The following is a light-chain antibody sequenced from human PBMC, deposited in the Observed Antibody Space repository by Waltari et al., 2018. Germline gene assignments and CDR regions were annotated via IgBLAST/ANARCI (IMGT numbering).Light chain of an antibody. CDR1: QSVSNY. CDR2: DAS. V-gene: IGKV3-11*01. Sequence: DIVLTQSPATLSLSPGERALLSCRASQSVSNYVAWYQQKPGQAPVILISDASNRASCIPARFSGRGSGTEFTLIISSLEPEDFATYYCQQRTKWPRTFGQGT. J-gene: IGKJ1*01. CDR3: QQRTKWPRT.